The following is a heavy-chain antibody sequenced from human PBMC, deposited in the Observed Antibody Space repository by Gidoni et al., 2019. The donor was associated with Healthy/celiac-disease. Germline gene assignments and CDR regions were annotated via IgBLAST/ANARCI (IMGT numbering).Heavy chain of an antibody. J-gene: IGHJ3*02. D-gene: IGHD3-22*01. Sequence: AASGFTFSDYYMSWIRQAPGKGLEWVSYISSSGSTIYYADSVKGRFTISRDNAKNSLYLQMNSLRAEDTAVYYCARHWYYYDSSGADSAFDIWGQGTMVTVSS. CDR3: ARHWYYYDSSGADSAFDI. CDR2: ISSSGSTI. V-gene: IGHV3-11*04. CDR1: GFTFSDYY.